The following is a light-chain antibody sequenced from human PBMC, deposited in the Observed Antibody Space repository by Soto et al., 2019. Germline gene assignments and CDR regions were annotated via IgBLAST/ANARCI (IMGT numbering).Light chain of an antibody. CDR3: QQYNSYS. CDR2: HAS. J-gene: IGKJ1*01. V-gene: IGKV1-5*01. CDR1: QSISNW. Sequence: DIQMTQSPSTLPASVGDRVTITCRASQSISNWLDLYQQKPGTAPKVLIYHASNLQIGVPSRFSGSGSGTAFTLTISSLQPDDFANYYCQQYNSYSFGQGTKVEIK.